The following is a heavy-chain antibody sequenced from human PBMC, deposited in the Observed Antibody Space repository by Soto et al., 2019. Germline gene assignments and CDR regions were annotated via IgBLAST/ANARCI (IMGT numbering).Heavy chain of an antibody. CDR1: GFTFSSYG. Sequence: VGSLRLSCAASGFTFSSYGMHWVRQAPGKGLEWVAVIWYDGSNKYYADSVKGRFTISRDNSKNTLYLQMNSLRAEDTAVYYCARVPGAAGDFDAFDIWGQGTMVTVSS. D-gene: IGHD2-21*01. V-gene: IGHV3-33*01. J-gene: IGHJ3*02. CDR3: ARVPGAAGDFDAFDI. CDR2: IWYDGSNK.